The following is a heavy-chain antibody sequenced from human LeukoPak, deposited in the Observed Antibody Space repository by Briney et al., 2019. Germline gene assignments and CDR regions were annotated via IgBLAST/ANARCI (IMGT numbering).Heavy chain of an antibody. V-gene: IGHV1-69*06. J-gene: IGHJ6*03. Sequence: ASVKVSCEASGGTFSSYAISWVRQAPGQGLEWMGGIIPIFGTANYAEKFQGRVTISADKSTSTAYMEVRNLRSEDTAVYYCARTGSYYYYMAVWGKGTTVTVSS. CDR1: GGTFSSYA. CDR2: IIPIFGTA. CDR3: ARTGSYYYYMAV.